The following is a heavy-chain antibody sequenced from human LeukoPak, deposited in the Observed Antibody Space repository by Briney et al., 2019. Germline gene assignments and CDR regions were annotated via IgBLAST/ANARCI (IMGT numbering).Heavy chain of an antibody. V-gene: IGHV3-23*01. CDR3: AKDYYESSTYLDY. J-gene: IGHJ4*02. CDR2: VSGSGDGT. CDR1: GFTFDIYA. D-gene: IGHD3-22*01. Sequence: GGSLRLSCTASGFTFDIYAMAWVRQAPGKGLEWVSGVSGSGDGTYYADSVKGRFTISRGNSKNTLYLQMNSPRAEDTAVYYCAKDYYESSTYLDYWGQGTLVSVSS.